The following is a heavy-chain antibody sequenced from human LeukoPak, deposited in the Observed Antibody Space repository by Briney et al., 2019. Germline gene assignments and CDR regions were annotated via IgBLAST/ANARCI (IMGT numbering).Heavy chain of an antibody. CDR2: ISGSGGST. J-gene: IGHJ4*02. CDR3: AKGMLITMVRGVDY. V-gene: IGHV3-23*01. D-gene: IGHD3-10*01. Sequence: GGSLRLSCAASGFTFSSYSMNWVRQAPGKGLEWVSAISGSGGSTYYADSVKGRFTISRDNSKNTLYLQMNSLRAEDTAVYYCAKGMLITMVRGVDYWGQGTLVTVSS. CDR1: GFTFSSYS.